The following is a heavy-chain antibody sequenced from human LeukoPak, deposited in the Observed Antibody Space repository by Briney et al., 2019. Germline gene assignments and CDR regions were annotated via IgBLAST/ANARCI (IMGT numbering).Heavy chain of an antibody. J-gene: IGHJ5*02. Sequence: SETLSLTCTVSGVSISSYYWSWIRQPPGKGLEWIGYIYYSGSTNYNPSLKSRVTISVDTSKNQFSLKLSSVTAADTAVYYCARVREAVVTAISNWFDPWGQGTLVTVSS. D-gene: IGHD2-21*02. CDR2: IYYSGST. V-gene: IGHV4-59*01. CDR3: ARVREAVVTAISNWFDP. CDR1: GVSISSYY.